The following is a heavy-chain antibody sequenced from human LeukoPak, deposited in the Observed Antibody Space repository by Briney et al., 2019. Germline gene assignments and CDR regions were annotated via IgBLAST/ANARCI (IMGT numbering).Heavy chain of an antibody. CDR2: IYYSGST. CDR3: ARDTGYSSPGFDP. J-gene: IGHJ5*02. Sequence: PSETLSLTCTVSGGSVSSGSNYWSWIRQPPGKRLEWIGYIYYSGSTNYNPSLNSRVTISVDTSKNQFSLKLSSVTAADAAVYYCARDTGYSSPGFDPWGQGTLVTVSS. CDR1: GGSVSSGSNY. V-gene: IGHV4-61*01. D-gene: IGHD6-13*01.